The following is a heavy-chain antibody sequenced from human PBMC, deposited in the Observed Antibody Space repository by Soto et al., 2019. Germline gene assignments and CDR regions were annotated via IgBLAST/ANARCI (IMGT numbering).Heavy chain of an antibody. D-gene: IGHD2-15*01. CDR3: ARGDREDIAVVVGVRPGEYGVDV. CDR1: GFTFRNYA. V-gene: IGHV3-30-3*01. J-gene: IGHJ6*02. CDR2: ISYDGSNK. Sequence: QVQLVESGGGVVQPGRSLRLSCAASGFTFRNYAMHWVRQAPGKGLECVAVISYDGSNKFYRDYVKGRFTISRENCKNALYLKINSLRYEDTAVYYCARGDREDIAVVVGVRPGEYGVDVWGQGTTVTVSS.